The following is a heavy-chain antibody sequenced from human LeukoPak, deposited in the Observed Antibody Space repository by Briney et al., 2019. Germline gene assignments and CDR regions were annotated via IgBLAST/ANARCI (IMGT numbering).Heavy chain of an antibody. CDR1: GFIFSSYE. CDR2: ISSSGSTI. V-gene: IGHV3-48*03. Sequence: GGSLRLSCAASGFIFSSYEMNWVRQAPGKGLEWVSYISSSGSTIYYADSVKGRLTISRDNAKNSLYLQMNSLRAEDTAVYYCARDFKGYSSSSFDYWDQGTLVTVSS. D-gene: IGHD6-6*01. J-gene: IGHJ4*02. CDR3: ARDFKGYSSSSFDY.